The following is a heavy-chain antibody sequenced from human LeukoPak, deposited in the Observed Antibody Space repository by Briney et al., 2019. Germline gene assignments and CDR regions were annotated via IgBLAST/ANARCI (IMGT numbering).Heavy chain of an antibody. CDR3: AKSEDSTLDY. Sequence: PGGSLRLSCAASGFTFDDYGMSWVRQAPGKGLEWVSGINWNGGSTGYADSVKGRFTISRDNSKNSLYLQMNSLRTEDTALYYCAKSEDSTLDYWGQGTLVTVSS. CDR1: GFTFDDYG. CDR2: INWNGGST. V-gene: IGHV3-20*04. J-gene: IGHJ4*02. D-gene: IGHD2-15*01.